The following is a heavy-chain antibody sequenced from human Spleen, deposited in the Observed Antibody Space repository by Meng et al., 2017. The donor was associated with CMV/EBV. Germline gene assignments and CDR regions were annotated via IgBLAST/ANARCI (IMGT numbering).Heavy chain of an antibody. V-gene: IGHV4-34*01. CDR1: GGSFSGYY. CDR2: INHSGST. J-gene: IGHJ5*02. Sequence: QVQRQPWGAGLLKPSETLSLTCAVYGGSFSGYYWSWIRQPPGKGLEWIGEINHSGSTNYNPSLKSRVTISVDTSKNQFSLKLSSVTAADTAVYYCARAPIVVVPAANWFDPWGQGTLVTVSS. D-gene: IGHD2-2*01. CDR3: ARAPIVVVPAANWFDP.